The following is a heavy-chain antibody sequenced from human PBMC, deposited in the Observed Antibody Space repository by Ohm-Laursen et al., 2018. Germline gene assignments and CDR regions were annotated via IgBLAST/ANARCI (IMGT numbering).Heavy chain of an antibody. J-gene: IGHJ6*02. CDR2: ISWNSAGI. CDR3: AKPTAAGTNHYYFGMDV. D-gene: IGHD6-13*01. V-gene: IGHV3-9*01. Sequence: SLRLSCTASGFTFDDYGMHWVRQAPGKGLEWVSGISWNSAGIAYADSVKGRFTISRDNAKNSLYLQMNSPRVDDTAMYYCAKPTAAGTNHYYFGMDVWGQGTTVTVSS. CDR1: GFTFDDYG.